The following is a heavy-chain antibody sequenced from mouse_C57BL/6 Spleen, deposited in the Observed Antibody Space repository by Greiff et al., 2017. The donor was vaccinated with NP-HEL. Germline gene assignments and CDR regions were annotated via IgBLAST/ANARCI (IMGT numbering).Heavy chain of an antibody. V-gene: IGHV1-50*01. CDR2: IDPSDSYT. CDR1: GYTFTSYW. D-gene: IGHD2-4*01. CDR3: ARKGIYYDYDDYFDY. J-gene: IGHJ2*01. Sequence: QVQLQQPGAELVKPGASVKLSCKASGYTFTSYWMQWVKQRPGQGLEWIGEIDPSDSYTNYNQKFKGKATLTVDTSSSTDYMQLSSLTSEDSAVYYCARKGIYYDYDDYFDYWGQGTTLTVSS.